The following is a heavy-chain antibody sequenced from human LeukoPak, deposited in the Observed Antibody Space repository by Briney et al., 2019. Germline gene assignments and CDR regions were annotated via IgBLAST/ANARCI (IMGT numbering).Heavy chain of an antibody. CDR2: ISAYNGNT. Sequence: ASVKVSCKASGYTFTSYGISWVRQAPGQGLEWMGWISAYNGNTNYAQKLQGRVTMTTDASTSTAYMELRSLRSDDTAVYYCARGRLYDSSGYPDYWGQGTLVTVSS. D-gene: IGHD3-22*01. CDR1: GYTFTSYG. V-gene: IGHV1-18*01. CDR3: ARGRLYDSSGYPDY. J-gene: IGHJ4*02.